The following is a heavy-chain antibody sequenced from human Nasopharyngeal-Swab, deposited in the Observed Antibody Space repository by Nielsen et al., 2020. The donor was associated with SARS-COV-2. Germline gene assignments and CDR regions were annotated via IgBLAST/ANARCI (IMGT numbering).Heavy chain of an antibody. CDR3: ARGMAASNWFDP. CDR1: GYTFTSYD. CDR2: MNPNSGNT. V-gene: IGHV1-8*01. J-gene: IGHJ5*02. D-gene: IGHD6-6*01. Sequence: ASVKVSCKASGYTFTSYDINWARQATGQGLEWMGWMNPNSGNTGYAQKFQGRVTMTRNTSISTAYMELSSLRSEDTAVYYCARGMAASNWFDPWGQGTLVTVSS.